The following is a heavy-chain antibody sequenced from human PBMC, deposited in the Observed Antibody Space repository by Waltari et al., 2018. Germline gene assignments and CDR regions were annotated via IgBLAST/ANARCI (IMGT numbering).Heavy chain of an antibody. D-gene: IGHD3-22*01. CDR1: GDAINSYF. V-gene: IGHV4-4*07. J-gene: IGHJ4*02. CDR2: IHSGGSS. CDR3: AREETYYYDSSVYFDY. Sequence: QVQLQESGPGLVKPSEPLSLTCTGSGDAINSYFWTWIRQPAGKGLEWIGRIHSGGSSDYNDSLKSRVTLSVDTSKNQLSLRVRSVTAADTAVYYCAREETYYYDSSVYFDYWGQGALVTVSS.